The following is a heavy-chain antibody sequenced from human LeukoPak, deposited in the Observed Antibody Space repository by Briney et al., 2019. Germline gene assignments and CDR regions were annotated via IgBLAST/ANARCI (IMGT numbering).Heavy chain of an antibody. D-gene: IGHD1-1*01. CDR1: GGSISSSSYY. CDR2: IYYSGST. Sequence: PSETLSLTCTVSGGSISSSSYYWGWIRQPSGKGLEWIGSIYYSGSTYYNPSLKSRVTISVDTSKNQFSLKLSSVTAADTAVYYCARYCTFRTCSGTKYDYWGQGTLVIVSS. V-gene: IGHV4-39*07. CDR3: ARYCTFRTCSGTKYDY. J-gene: IGHJ4*02.